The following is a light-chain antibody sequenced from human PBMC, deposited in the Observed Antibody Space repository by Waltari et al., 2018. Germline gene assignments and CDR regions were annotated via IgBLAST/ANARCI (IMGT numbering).Light chain of an antibody. J-gene: IGLJ2*01. CDR1: SLRRFY. CDR2: RQN. V-gene: IGLV3-19*01. Sequence: SSELTQDPSVSVALVQTVRITCQGDSLRRFYASWYQQRPGQAPILVLYRQNNRPSGMPDRFSGSTSGNTASVTITGAQAEDEADYYCHSRETSSAGVFGGGTRLTV. CDR3: HSRETSSAGV.